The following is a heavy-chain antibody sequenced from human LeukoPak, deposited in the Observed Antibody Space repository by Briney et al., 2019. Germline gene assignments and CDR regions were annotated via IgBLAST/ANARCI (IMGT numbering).Heavy chain of an antibody. CDR1: GGSISSSSYY. D-gene: IGHD2-8*02. Sequence: PSETLSLTCTVSGGSISSSSYYWGWIRQPPGKGLEWIGSIYYSGSTYYNPSLKGRVTISVDTSKDQFSLKLSSVTAADTAVYYCARRRSGGPHPQPREFDYWGQGTLVTVSS. CDR3: ARRRSGGPHPQPREFDY. V-gene: IGHV4-39*01. CDR2: IYYSGST. J-gene: IGHJ4*02.